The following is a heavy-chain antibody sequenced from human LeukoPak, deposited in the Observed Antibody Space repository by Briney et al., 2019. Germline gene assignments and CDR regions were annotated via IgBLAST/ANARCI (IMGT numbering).Heavy chain of an antibody. J-gene: IGHJ4*02. Sequence: GGSLRLSCAASGFTVSSNYMSWVRQAPGKGLEWVSVIYSGGSTYYADSVEGRFTISRDNSKNTLYLQMNSLRAEDTAVYYCARGVGRNYYDSSGYLRYWGQGTLVTVSS. CDR3: ARGVGRNYYDSSGYLRY. V-gene: IGHV3-66*01. CDR2: IYSGGST. CDR1: GFTVSSNY. D-gene: IGHD3-22*01.